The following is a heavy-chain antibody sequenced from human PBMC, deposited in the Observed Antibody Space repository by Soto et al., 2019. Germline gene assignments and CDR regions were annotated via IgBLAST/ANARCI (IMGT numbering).Heavy chain of an antibody. CDR3: ARRQGSSSDYYYYYGMDV. V-gene: IGHV5-10-1*01. Sequence: GESLKISCKGSGYSFTSYWISWVRQMPGKGLEWMGRIDPSDSYTNYSPSFQGHVTISADKSISTAYLQWSSLKASDTAMYYCARRQGSSSDYYYYYGMDVWGQGTTVTVSS. D-gene: IGHD6-13*01. CDR1: GYSFTSYW. CDR2: IDPSDSYT. J-gene: IGHJ6*02.